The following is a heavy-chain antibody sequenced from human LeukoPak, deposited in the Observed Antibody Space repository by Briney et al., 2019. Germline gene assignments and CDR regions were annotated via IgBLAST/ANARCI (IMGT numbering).Heavy chain of an antibody. Sequence: SETLSLTCTVSGGSISSGDYYWSWIRQPPGKGLEWIGYMYYSESNYYNPSLKSRVTISVDTSKNQFSLELSSVTAADTAVYYCARDPGKWREGYDSLKWGQGILVTVSS. CDR3: ARDPGKWREGYDSLK. CDR1: GGSISSGDYY. D-gene: IGHD5-24*01. CDR2: MYYSESN. J-gene: IGHJ4*02. V-gene: IGHV4-30-4*08.